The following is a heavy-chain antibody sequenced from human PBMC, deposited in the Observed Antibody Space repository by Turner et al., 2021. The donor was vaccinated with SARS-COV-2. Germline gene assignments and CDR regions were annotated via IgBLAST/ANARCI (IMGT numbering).Heavy chain of an antibody. Sequence: QLQESGPGVVKPSETLSLTCTVSGGSISSYDYYRDWTRQPPGMGLEWIWSMYYSGTTHYNPSLRGRDTISIDTSKNQFSLKVNSVTATDTAVYYCARRGDYWGQGMLVTVSS. V-gene: IGHV4-39*01. CDR1: GGSISSYDYY. D-gene: IGHD3-16*01. J-gene: IGHJ4*02. CDR2: MYYSGTT. CDR3: ARRGDY.